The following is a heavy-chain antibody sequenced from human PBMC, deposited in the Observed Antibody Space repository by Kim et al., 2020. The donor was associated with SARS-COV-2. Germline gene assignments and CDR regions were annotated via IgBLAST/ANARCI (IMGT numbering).Heavy chain of an antibody. Sequence: SETLSLTCTVSGGSISSYYWSWIRQPPGKGLEWIGYIYYSGSTNYNPSLKSRVTISVDTSKNQFSLKLSSVTAADTAVYYCARDQRVRGDSYGMDVWGQGTTLTVS. CDR1: GGSISSYY. CDR3: ARDQRVRGDSYGMDV. D-gene: IGHD3-10*01. V-gene: IGHV4-59*01. CDR2: IYYSGST. J-gene: IGHJ6*02.